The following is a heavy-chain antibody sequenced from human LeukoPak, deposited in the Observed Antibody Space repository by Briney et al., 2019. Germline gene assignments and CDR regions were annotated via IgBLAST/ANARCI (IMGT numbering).Heavy chain of an antibody. CDR1: GGSFSGYY. Sequence: SETLSLTCAVYGGSFSGYYWSWIRQPPGKGLEWIGEINHSGSTNYNPSLKSRVPISVDTSKNQFSLKLSSVTAADTALYYCARGMDYYGSGSSYPAFFDYWGQGTLVTVSS. CDR2: INHSGST. D-gene: IGHD3-10*01. CDR3: ARGMDYYGSGSSYPAFFDY. V-gene: IGHV4-34*01. J-gene: IGHJ4*02.